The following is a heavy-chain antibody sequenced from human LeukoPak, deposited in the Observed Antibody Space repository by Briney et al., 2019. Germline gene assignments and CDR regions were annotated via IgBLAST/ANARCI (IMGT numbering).Heavy chain of an antibody. Sequence: PSETLSLTCTVSGGSISSYYWSWIQQPPGKGLEWIGYIYYSGSTNYNPSLKSRVTISVDTSKNQFSLKLSSVTAADTAVYYCARGMTYYDFWSGYHTVYYYYSMDVWGKGTTVTVSS. V-gene: IGHV4-59*01. J-gene: IGHJ6*03. CDR2: IYYSGST. CDR1: GGSISSYY. CDR3: ARGMTYYDFWSGYHTVYYYYSMDV. D-gene: IGHD3-3*01.